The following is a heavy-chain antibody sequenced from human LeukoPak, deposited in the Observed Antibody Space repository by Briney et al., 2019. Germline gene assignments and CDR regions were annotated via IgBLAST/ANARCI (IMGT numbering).Heavy chain of an antibody. V-gene: IGHV3-48*01. D-gene: IGHD6-19*01. CDR3: ATGIAVAGGLDY. CDR1: GFDFSSHS. CDR2: IDSGGGLI. J-gene: IGHJ4*02. Sequence: GGSLRLSCAAAGFDFSSHSVNWVRQAPGKGLEWISYIDSGGGLIYYADSVRGRFTISRDIAKNSLFLQMNSLRAEDTAVYYCATGIAVAGGLDYWGQGTLVTVSS.